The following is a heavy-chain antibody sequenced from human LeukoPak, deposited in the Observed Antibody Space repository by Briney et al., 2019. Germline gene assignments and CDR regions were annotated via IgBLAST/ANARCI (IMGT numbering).Heavy chain of an antibody. V-gene: IGHV1-2*02. J-gene: IGHJ2*01. CDR1: GYTFTGYY. Sequence: GASVKVSCTASGYTFTGYYMHWVRQAPGQGLEWMGWINPNSGGTNYAQKFQGRVTMTRDTSISTAYMELSRLRSDDTAVYYCARDRTVTTGNWYFDLWGRGTLVTVSS. CDR3: ARDRTVTTGNWYFDL. CDR2: INPNSGGT. D-gene: IGHD4-17*01.